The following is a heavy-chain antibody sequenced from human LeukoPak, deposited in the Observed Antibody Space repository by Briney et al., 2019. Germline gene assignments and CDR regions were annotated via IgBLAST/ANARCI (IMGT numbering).Heavy chain of an antibody. CDR3: ARDLQARVALYSPDF. D-gene: IGHD2-21*01. CDR1: GYTFTTYY. V-gene: IGHV1-46*01. J-gene: IGHJ4*02. CDR2: INPDSGST. Sequence: ASVKVSFKASGYTFTTYYMHWVRQAPGQGLGWMGIINPDSGSTNYAQNFQGRVTMTRDTSTSTVYMELSSLRSEDTAVYYCARDLQARVALYSPDFWGQGTLVTVSS.